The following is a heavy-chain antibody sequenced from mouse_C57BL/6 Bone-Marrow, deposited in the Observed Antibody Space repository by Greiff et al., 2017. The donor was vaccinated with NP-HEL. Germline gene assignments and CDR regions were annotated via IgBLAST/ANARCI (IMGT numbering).Heavy chain of an antibody. D-gene: IGHD1-1*01. CDR3: TTVYGSSFAWFAY. V-gene: IGHV14-1*01. Sequence: VHVKQSGAELVRPGASVKLSCTASGFNIKDYYMHWVKQRPEQGLEWIGRIDPEDGDTEYAPKFQGKATMTADTSSNTAYLQLSSLTSEDTAVYYCTTVYGSSFAWFAYWGQGTLVTVSA. CDR1: GFNIKDYY. J-gene: IGHJ3*01. CDR2: IDPEDGDT.